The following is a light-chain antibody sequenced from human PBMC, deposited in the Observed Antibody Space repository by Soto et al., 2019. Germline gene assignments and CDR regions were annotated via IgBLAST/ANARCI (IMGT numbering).Light chain of an antibody. CDR2: AAS. Sequence: DIQLTQSPSFLSASVGDRVTITCRASQVISSYLAWYQQKPGKAPRLLIYAASTLQSGVPSRFSGSGSGTEFTLTISSLQPEDFATYYCQQLNSYPRTFGQGTKLEIK. J-gene: IGKJ2*02. CDR3: QQLNSYPRT. V-gene: IGKV1-9*01. CDR1: QVISSY.